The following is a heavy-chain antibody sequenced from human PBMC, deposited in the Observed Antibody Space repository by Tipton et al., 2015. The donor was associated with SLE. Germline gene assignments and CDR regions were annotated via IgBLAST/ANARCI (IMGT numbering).Heavy chain of an antibody. CDR3: ARSPRGAFDI. D-gene: IGHD1-14*01. V-gene: IGHV4-39*07. J-gene: IGHJ3*02. CDR1: GGSISSSSYY. Sequence: TLSLTCTVSGGSISSSSYYWGWIRQPPGKGLEWFGEINHTGSTNYNPSLKSRVTISVDTSKKQFSLTLNSVTAADTAVYYCARSPRGAFDIWGQGTMVTVSS. CDR2: INHTGST.